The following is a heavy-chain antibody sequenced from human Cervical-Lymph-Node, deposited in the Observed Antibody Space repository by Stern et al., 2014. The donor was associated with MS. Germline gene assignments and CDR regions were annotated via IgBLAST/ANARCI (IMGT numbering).Heavy chain of an antibody. CDR1: GDTLSEIS. J-gene: IGHJ6*02. D-gene: IGHD2-21*02. Sequence: VQLVQSGAEVKKPGASVKVSCKVSGDTLSEISMHWVRQAPGQGLEWMGGFDPQHGETLYAQKFQGRVTMAEDRSTDTAYMELSSLRSEDTAMYYCATHRGRVTYYYGMDVWGQGTTVTVSS. CDR2: FDPQHGET. V-gene: IGHV1-24*01. CDR3: ATHRGRVTYYYGMDV.